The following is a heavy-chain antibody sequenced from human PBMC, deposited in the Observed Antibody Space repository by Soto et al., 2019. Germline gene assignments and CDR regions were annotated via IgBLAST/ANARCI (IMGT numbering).Heavy chain of an antibody. CDR1: GFTFSNYA. CDR3: AKVYSDFRSGYPYYFDY. CDR2: IRGSGGST. D-gene: IGHD3-3*01. V-gene: IGHV3-23*01. Sequence: EVQLLESGGGLVQPGGSLRLSCAASGFTFSNYAMSWVRQAPGKGLEWVSAIRGSGGSTYYADSVKGRFTISRDNSKNTLYLQMNSLRAEDTAVYYCAKVYSDFRSGYPYYFDYWGQGTLVTVSS. J-gene: IGHJ4*02.